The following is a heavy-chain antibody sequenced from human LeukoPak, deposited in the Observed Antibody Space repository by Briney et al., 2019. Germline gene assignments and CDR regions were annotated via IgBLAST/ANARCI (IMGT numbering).Heavy chain of an antibody. CDR2: ISGSGGST. D-gene: IGHD3-9*01. Sequence: TGGSLRLSCAASGFTFSSYAMSWVRQAPGKGLGWVSAISGSGGSTYYADSVKGRFTISRDNSKNTLYLQMNSLRAEDTAVYYCAKTPDQFTYYDILTGPRGYWGQGTLVTVSS. J-gene: IGHJ4*02. V-gene: IGHV3-23*01. CDR3: AKTPDQFTYYDILTGPRGY. CDR1: GFTFSSYA.